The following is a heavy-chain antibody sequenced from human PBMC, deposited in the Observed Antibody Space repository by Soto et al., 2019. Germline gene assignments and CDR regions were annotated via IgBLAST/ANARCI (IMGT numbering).Heavy chain of an antibody. CDR1: GFTFSSYA. J-gene: IGHJ4*02. V-gene: IGHV3-23*01. Sequence: EVQLLESGGGLVQPGGSLRLSCAASGFTFSSYAMSWVRQAPGKGLEWVSAISGSGDSTYYADSVKGRFTISRDNSKHTRYLQMNSLRAEDTAVYYCARRSSSWSFDYWGQGTLVTVSS. CDR2: ISGSGDST. CDR3: ARRSSSWSFDY. D-gene: IGHD6-13*01.